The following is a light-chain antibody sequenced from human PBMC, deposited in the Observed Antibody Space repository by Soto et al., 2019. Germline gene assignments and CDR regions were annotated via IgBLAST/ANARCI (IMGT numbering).Light chain of an antibody. CDR1: NIGSKS. V-gene: IGLV3-21*02. Sequence: SYELTQPPSVSVAPGQTARITCGGNNIGSKSVHWYQQKPGQAPVLVVYDDSDRPSGIPERFSGSNSGNTATLTISRVEAGDEADYYCQVWDSSSDHRLDVFGTGTKLTVL. CDR2: DDS. CDR3: QVWDSSSDHRLDV. J-gene: IGLJ1*01.